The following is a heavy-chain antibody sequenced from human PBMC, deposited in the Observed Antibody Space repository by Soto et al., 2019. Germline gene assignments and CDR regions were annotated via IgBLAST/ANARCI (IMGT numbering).Heavy chain of an antibody. CDR2: INHSGST. J-gene: IGHJ4*02. V-gene: IGHV4-34*01. CDR1: GGSFSGYY. D-gene: IGHD6-13*01. Sequence: SETLSLTCAVYGGSFSGYYWSWIRQPPGKGLEWIGEINHSGSTNYNPSLKSRVTISVDTSKNQFSLKLSFVTAADTAVYYCASVRIAAAHWGQGTLVTVSS. CDR3: ASVRIAAAH.